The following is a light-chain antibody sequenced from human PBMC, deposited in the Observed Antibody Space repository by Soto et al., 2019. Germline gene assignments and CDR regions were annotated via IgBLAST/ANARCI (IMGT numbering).Light chain of an antibody. J-gene: IGLJ2*01. Sequence: QSALTQPASVSGSPGQSITISCTGTSSDVGGYKYVSWYQQHPDKAPKLIIFEVSNRPSEIPARFSASKSGNTASLIVSGLQPEDEAEYFCSSFADGFKVVFGGGTKLTVL. V-gene: IGLV2-8*01. CDR1: SSDVGGYKY. CDR2: EVS. CDR3: SSFADGFKVV.